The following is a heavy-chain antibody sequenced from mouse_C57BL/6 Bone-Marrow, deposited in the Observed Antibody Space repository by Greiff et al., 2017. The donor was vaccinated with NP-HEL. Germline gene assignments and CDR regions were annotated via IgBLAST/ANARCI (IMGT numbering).Heavy chain of an antibody. D-gene: IGHD1-1*01. CDR1: GFTFSDYY. J-gene: IGHJ4*01. V-gene: IGHV5-12*01. CDR2: ISNGGGST. Sequence: EVKVEESGGGLVQPGGSLKLSCAASGFTFSDYYMYWVRQTPEKRLEWVAYISNGGGSTYYPDTVKGRFTISRDNAKNTLYLQMSRLKSEDTAMYYCARHYYGSSHYAMDYWGQGTSVTVSS. CDR3: ARHYYGSSHYAMDY.